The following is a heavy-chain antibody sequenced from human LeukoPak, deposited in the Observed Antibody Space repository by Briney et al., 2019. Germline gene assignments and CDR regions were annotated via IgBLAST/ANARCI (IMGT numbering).Heavy chain of an antibody. J-gene: IGHJ6*03. CDR3: ARGGLRVMVYRLYYMDV. V-gene: IGHV1-46*01. CDR2: INPSGGTT. Sequence: GASVKVSCKASGYTFTSYYMHWVRQAPGQGLEWMGIINPSGGTTRYAQKFQDRVSMTRDTSTSTAYMELTRLRSDDTAVYYCARGGLRVMVYRLYYMDVWGKGTTVTVSS. D-gene: IGHD2-8*01. CDR1: GYTFTSYY.